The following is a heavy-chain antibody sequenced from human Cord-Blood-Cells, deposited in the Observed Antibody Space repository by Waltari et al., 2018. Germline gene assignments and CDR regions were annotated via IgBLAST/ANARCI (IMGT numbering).Heavy chain of an antibody. CDR3: TTDLFAFGSTDY. Sequence: EVQLVESGGGLVKPGGSLRLSCAASGFTFSNAWLSWVRPAPGKGLVWVGRIKNKPDGGTTDCAAPVKVRFTISRYDSKNTLYLQMNSLKTEDTAVYYCTTDLFAFGSTDYWGQGTLVTVSS. J-gene: IGHJ4*02. CDR1: GFTFSNAW. V-gene: IGHV3-15*01. CDR2: IKNKPDGGTT. D-gene: IGHD3-10*01.